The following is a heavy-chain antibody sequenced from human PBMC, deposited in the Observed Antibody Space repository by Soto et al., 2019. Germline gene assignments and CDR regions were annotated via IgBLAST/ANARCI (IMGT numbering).Heavy chain of an antibody. V-gene: IGHV4-59*01. J-gene: IGHJ3*02. CDR2: IYYSGGT. Sequence: SETLSLTCTVSGGSISSYYWSWIRQPPGKGLEWIGYIYYSGGTNYNPSLKSRVTISVDTSKNQFSLKLSSVTAADTAVYYCARDNPDMRTGVSSADAFDIWGQGTMVTVSS. D-gene: IGHD6-13*01. CDR3: ARDNPDMRTGVSSADAFDI. CDR1: GGSISSYY.